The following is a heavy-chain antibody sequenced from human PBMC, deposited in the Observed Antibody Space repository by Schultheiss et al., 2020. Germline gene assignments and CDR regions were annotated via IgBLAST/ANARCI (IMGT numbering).Heavy chain of an antibody. CDR1: GFTFSSYS. CDR3: ATTYGAVWVAAARECYFDY. Sequence: WGSLRLSCAASGFTFSSYSMNWVRQAPGKGLEWVSSISSSSSYIYYADSVKGRFTISRDNAKNSLYLQMNSLRAEDTAVYYCATTYGAVWVAAARECYFDYWGQGTLVTVSS. V-gene: IGHV3-21*01. CDR2: ISSSSSYI. D-gene: IGHD6-13*01. J-gene: IGHJ4*02.